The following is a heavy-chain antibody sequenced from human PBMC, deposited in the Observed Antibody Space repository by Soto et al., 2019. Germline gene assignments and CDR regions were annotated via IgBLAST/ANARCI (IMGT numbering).Heavy chain of an antibody. D-gene: IGHD6-6*01. Sequence: ASVKVSCKASGYTFTGYYMHWVRQAPGQGLEWMGWINPNSGGTNYAQKFQGWVTMTRDTSISTAYMELSRLRSDDTAVYYCARGQYSSSPYYYYYGMDVWRQGTTVTVS. CDR3: ARGQYSSSPYYYYYGMDV. V-gene: IGHV1-2*04. CDR2: INPNSGGT. J-gene: IGHJ6*02. CDR1: GYTFTGYY.